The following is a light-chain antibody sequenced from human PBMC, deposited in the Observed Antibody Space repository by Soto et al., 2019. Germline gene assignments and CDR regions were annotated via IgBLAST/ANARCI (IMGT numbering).Light chain of an antibody. J-gene: IGLJ1*01. CDR2: SND. CDR1: SSNIGTNA. V-gene: IGLV1-47*02. Sequence: QSVLTQSPSASGAPGQTIIISCSGSSSNIGTNAVYWYQQLPGSAPTLLVHSNDQRPFGVPHRSSGSRSGTSASLAVSGLRSEDEADYYCSAWDDALAAYVFGTGTRSPS. CDR3: SAWDDALAAYV.